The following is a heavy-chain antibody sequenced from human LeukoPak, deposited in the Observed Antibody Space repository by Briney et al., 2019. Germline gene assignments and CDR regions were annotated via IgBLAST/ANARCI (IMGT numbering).Heavy chain of an antibody. V-gene: IGHV3-21*01. Sequence: GGSLRLSCAASGFTFSSYSMTWVRQAPGKGLEWVSSISSSSSYIYYADSVKGRFTISRDNAKNSLYLQMNSLRAEDTAVYYCAREMISGGAIANWGQGTLVTVSS. CDR1: GFTFSSYS. CDR3: AREMISGGAIAN. D-gene: IGHD3-16*02. CDR2: ISSSSSYI. J-gene: IGHJ4*02.